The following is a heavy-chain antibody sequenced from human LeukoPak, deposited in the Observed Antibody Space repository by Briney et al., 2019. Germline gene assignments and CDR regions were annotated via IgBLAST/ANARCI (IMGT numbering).Heavy chain of an antibody. D-gene: IGHD5-18*01. Sequence: SETLSLTCAVSGASLSSNFYWGWIRQSPGKGLGWIATMYPLLYHGGSPFSSPSLKSRVTMSLDKSQNLFSRNLNSVTATDTAVYYCAISIGYSYGDDAFDVWGPGTGVTVSS. CDR1: GASLSSNFY. CDR3: AISIGYSYGDDAFDV. CDR2: MYPLLYHGGSP. J-gene: IGHJ3*01. V-gene: IGHV4-38-2*01.